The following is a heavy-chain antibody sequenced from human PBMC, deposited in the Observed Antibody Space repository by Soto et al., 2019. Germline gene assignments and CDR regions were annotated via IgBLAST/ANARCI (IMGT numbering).Heavy chain of an antibody. CDR2: IYYSGST. D-gene: IGHD2-8*01. CDR3: AVVLTGPCALFDY. CDR1: GGSISSSSYY. Sequence: PSETLSLTCTVSGGSISSSSYYWGWIRQPPGKGLEWIGSIYYSGSTYYNPSLKSRVTISVDTSKNQFSLKLSSVTAADTAVYYCAVVLTGPCALFDYWGQGTLVTVSS. J-gene: IGHJ4*02. V-gene: IGHV4-39*01.